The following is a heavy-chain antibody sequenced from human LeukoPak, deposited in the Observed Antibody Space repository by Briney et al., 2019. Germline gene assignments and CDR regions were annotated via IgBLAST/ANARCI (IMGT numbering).Heavy chain of an antibody. CDR2: IYSGGST. CDR3: ARDLNYYGSV. CDR1: GFIVSSNY. Sequence: GGSLRLSCAASGFIVSSNYMSWVRQAPGKGMEWVSVIYSGGSTYYADSVKGRFTISRDNSKNTLYLQMNSLRAEDTAVYYCARDLNYYGSVWGQGTLVTVSS. D-gene: IGHD3-10*01. V-gene: IGHV3-66*01. J-gene: IGHJ4*02.